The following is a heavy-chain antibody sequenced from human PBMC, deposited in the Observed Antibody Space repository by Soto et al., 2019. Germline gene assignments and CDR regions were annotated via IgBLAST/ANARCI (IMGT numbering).Heavy chain of an antibody. V-gene: IGHV4-59*08. D-gene: IGHD3-22*01. J-gene: IGHJ6*04. CDR1: GGSITYYY. CDR2: IHYTGST. Sequence: PSETLSLTCTVSGGSITYYYWNWIRQPPGKGLEWIGFIHYTGSTNYNPSLKSRVTISVDTSNNQFSLKLSSVTAADTAVYYCARVLADYYDSSGYSGMYVWGKGTTVTVYS. CDR3: ARVLADYYDSSGYSGMYV.